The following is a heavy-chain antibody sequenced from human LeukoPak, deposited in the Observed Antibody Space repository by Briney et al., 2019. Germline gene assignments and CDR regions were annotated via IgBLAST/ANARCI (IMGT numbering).Heavy chain of an antibody. D-gene: IGHD6-19*01. CDR2: INAGNGNT. CDR1: GYTFTSYA. J-gene: IGHJ4*02. Sequence: ASVKVSYKASGYTFTSYAMHWVRQAPGQRLEWMGWINAGNGNTKYSQKFQGRVTITRDTSASTAYMELSSLRSEDTAVYYCARVGYSSGWYETIFDYWGQGTLVTVSS. V-gene: IGHV1-3*01. CDR3: ARVGYSSGWYETIFDY.